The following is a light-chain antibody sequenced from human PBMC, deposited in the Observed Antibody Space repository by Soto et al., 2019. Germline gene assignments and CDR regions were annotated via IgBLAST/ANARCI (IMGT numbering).Light chain of an antibody. CDR3: QTWGTGSVV. V-gene: IGLV4-69*01. CDR1: SGHSSYA. Sequence: QAVVTQSPSASASLGASVKLTCTLSSGHSSYAIAWHQQQPEKGPRYLMKLNSDGSHSKGDGIPDRFSGSSSGAERYLTISSLYSGDEADYYCQTWGTGSVVFGGGTKVTVL. CDR2: LNSDGSH. J-gene: IGLJ2*01.